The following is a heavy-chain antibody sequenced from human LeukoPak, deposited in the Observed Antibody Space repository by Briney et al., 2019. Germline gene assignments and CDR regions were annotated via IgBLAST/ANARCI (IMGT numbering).Heavy chain of an antibody. J-gene: IGHJ4*01. CDR2: INHSGST. V-gene: IGHV4-34*01. CDR1: GGSFSGYY. CDR3: ASLLNIAGYSGYDSDY. Sequence: PSETLSLTCAVYGGSFSGYYWSWIRQPPGKGLEWIGEINHSGSTNYNPSLKSRVTISVDTPKSQISLKLNSLTAADTAVHYCASLLNIAGYSGYDSDYWGHGTLVTVSS. D-gene: IGHD5-12*01.